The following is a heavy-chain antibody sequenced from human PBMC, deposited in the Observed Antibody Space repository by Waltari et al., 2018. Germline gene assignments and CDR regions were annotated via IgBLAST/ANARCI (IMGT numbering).Heavy chain of an antibody. CDR1: GFTFDDYG. CDR2: INWNGGST. V-gene: IGHV3-20*01. Sequence: EVQLVESGGGVVRPGGSLRLSCAASGFTFDDYGMSWVRQAPGKGLEWVSGINWNGGSTGYADSVKCGFTTSRDNAKNSLYLQMHSLRAEDTALYHCARGSGGSSPRGDYYYYYMDVWGKGTTVTVSS. CDR3: ARGSGGSSPRGDYYYYYMDV. J-gene: IGHJ6*03. D-gene: IGHD2-15*01.